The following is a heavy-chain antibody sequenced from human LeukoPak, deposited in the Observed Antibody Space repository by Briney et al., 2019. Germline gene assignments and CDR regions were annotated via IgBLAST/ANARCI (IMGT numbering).Heavy chain of an antibody. D-gene: IGHD3-22*01. J-gene: IGHJ3*02. CDR3: AKVEDYYYDSSGYTFDI. V-gene: IGHV3-30*02. CDR1: GFTFSSYG. Sequence: GGSLRLSCAASGFTFSSYGMHWVRQAPGKWLEWVAFIRYDGSNKYYADSVKGRFTISKDNSKNTLYLQMNSLRAEDTAVYYCAKVEDYYYDSSGYTFDIWGQGTMVTVSS. CDR2: IRYDGSNK.